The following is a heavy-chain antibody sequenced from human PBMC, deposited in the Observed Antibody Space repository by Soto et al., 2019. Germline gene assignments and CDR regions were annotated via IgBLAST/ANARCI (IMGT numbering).Heavy chain of an antibody. CDR1: GDSIRTFY. CDR3: AREVKQRLGYYYIGLDV. CDR2: FSLSGDT. J-gene: IGHJ6*02. D-gene: IGHD6-25*01. Sequence: SETLSLTCAVSGDSIRTFYWNWFRQLAGGGLEWIGRFSLSGDTDYNPSLRSRLTMSFDTSKSQFSLSLTSVTAADTAVYYCAREVKQRLGYYYIGLDVWGQVTTVTVS. V-gene: IGHV4-4*07.